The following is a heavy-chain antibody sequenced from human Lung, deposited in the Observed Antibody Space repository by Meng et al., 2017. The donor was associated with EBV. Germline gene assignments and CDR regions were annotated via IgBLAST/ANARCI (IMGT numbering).Heavy chain of an antibody. D-gene: IGHD3-10*01. CDR3: ARTGSGSYDY. CDR2: IYYGGRT. Sequence: GERVGAGGGLIQPGGSLGLSCAASGFAVSSNYMNWVRQAPGKGLEWVSVIYYGGRTYYADSVKGRFTISRDNSKNTLYLQKNSLRADDTALYYCARTGSGSYDYWGQGTLVTVSS. J-gene: IGHJ4*02. V-gene: IGHV3-53*01. CDR1: GFAVSSNY.